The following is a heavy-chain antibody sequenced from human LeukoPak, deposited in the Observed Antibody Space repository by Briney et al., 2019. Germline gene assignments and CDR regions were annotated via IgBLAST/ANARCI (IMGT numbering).Heavy chain of an antibody. V-gene: IGHV3-23*01. CDR1: GFTFSSYA. CDR3: PKRKTQEYSKSTGPFDI. Sequence: PGGSLRLSCAASGFTFSSYALSWVRQAPGKGLEWVSAISGSGNTTYYADSVKGRFPISRANSKNTLYLQMNSLRAEVTAVYYCPKRKTQEYSKSTGPFDIWGQGTMVTVS. D-gene: IGHD6-13*01. CDR2: ISGSGNTT. J-gene: IGHJ3*02.